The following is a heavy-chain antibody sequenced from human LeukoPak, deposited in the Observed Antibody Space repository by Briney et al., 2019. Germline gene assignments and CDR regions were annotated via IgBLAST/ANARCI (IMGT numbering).Heavy chain of an antibody. V-gene: IGHV4-34*01. CDR2: INHNGST. Sequence: SXXLSLTCAVYGGSFSGYYWSWIRQPPGKGLEWIGEINHNGSTNYNPSLKSRVTISVDTSKNQFSLKLSSVTAADTAVYYCARTHPADGIDYWGQGTLVTVSS. CDR3: ARTHPADGIDY. CDR1: GGSFSGYY. J-gene: IGHJ4*02. D-gene: IGHD1-1*01.